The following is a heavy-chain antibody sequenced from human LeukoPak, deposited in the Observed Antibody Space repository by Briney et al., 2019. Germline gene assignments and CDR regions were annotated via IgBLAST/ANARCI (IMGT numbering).Heavy chain of an antibody. D-gene: IGHD3-22*01. J-gene: IGHJ3*02. CDR2: IYPGDSDT. V-gene: IGHV5-51*01. Sequence: GESLKISCKGSGYSFTSYWIGWVRQMPGKGLEWMGIIYPGDSDTRYSPSFQGQVTISADKSISTAYLQWSSLKASDTAMYYCASGGPPNYYDSSGYYLKAFDIWGQGTMVTVSS. CDR1: GYSFTSYW. CDR3: ASGGPPNYYDSSGYYLKAFDI.